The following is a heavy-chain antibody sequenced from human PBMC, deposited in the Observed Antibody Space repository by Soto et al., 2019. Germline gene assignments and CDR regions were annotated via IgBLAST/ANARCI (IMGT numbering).Heavy chain of an antibody. CDR2: INPNSGGT. D-gene: IGHD2-8*02. CDR3: ARDHGWWSFDY. J-gene: IGHJ4*02. CDR1: GYTFTGLY. Sequence: ASVKVSCKASGYTFTGLYIHWVRLAPGQGLEWMGWINPNSGGTNYAEKFQGRVTMTRDTSISTAYMELSSLRSDDTAVYYCARDHGWWSFDYWGQGALVTVPQ. V-gene: IGHV1-2*02.